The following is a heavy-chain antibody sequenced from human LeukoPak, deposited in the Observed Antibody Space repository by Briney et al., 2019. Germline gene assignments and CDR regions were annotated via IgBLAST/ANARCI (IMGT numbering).Heavy chain of an antibody. D-gene: IGHD5-18*01. CDR1: GFTFSDYY. J-gene: IGHJ4*02. CDR3: ARVVLGYGCYGEFDD. Sequence: PGGSLRLSCAACGFTFSDYYMSWIRQAPGKGLEWVSYISSSSSYTNYADSVKGRFTISRDNAKNSLYLQMNSLSAEDTAMYYCARVVLGYGCYGEFDDWGQGTLVTVSS. CDR2: ISSSSSYT. V-gene: IGHV3-11*05.